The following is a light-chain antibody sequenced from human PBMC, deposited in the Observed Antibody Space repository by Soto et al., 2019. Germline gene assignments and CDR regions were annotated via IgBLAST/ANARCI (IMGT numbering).Light chain of an antibody. Sequence: EIVMTQSPVTLSASPGESATLSCRASQSVDNNVAWYQQKPGQAPRLLIVGSFARATGIPARFSGSGSGTDFTLTISSLQPDDFATYYCQQYNSYWTFGQGTKVDIK. CDR1: QSVDNN. J-gene: IGKJ1*01. V-gene: IGKV3-15*01. CDR2: GSF. CDR3: QQYNSYWT.